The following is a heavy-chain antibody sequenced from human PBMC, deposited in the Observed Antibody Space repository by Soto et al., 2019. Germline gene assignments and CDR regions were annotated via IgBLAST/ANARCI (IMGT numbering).Heavy chain of an antibody. D-gene: IGHD3-16*02. V-gene: IGHV4-59*01. CDR1: GGSISSYY. CDR3: ARAQGMHLGELSLLLDY. CDR2: IYYSGST. J-gene: IGHJ4*02. Sequence: SETLSLTCTVSGGSISSYYWSWIRQPPGKGLEWIGYIYYSGSTNYNPSLKSRVTISVDTSKNQFSLKLSSVTAADTAVYYCARAQGMHLGELSLLLDYWGQGTLVTVSS.